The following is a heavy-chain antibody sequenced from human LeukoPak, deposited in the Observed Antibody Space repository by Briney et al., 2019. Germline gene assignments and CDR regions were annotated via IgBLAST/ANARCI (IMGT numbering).Heavy chain of an antibody. CDR3: AIHVPGSTTRLGP. D-gene: IGHD2/OR15-2a*01. Sequence: SETLSLTCTVSGGSINNYYWSWIRQPPGKGLEWIGYIYYNGSTNYNSSFKSRVTISVDTSKNQFSLRLSSVTAADTAVYYCAIHVPGSTTRLGPWGQGTLVTVSS. V-gene: IGHV4-59*01. CDR1: GGSINNYY. CDR2: IYYNGST. J-gene: IGHJ5*02.